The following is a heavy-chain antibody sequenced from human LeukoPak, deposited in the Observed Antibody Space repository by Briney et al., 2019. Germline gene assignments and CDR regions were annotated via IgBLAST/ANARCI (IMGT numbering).Heavy chain of an antibody. CDR2: INHSGST. J-gene: IGHJ4*02. CDR3: ARVVEMATIGPFFDY. Sequence: SETLSLTCAVYGGSFSGYYWSWIRQPPGKGLEWIGEINHSGSTNYNPSLKSRVTISVDTSKNQFSLKLSSVTAADTAVYYCARVVEMATIGPFFDYWGQGTLVTVSS. V-gene: IGHV4-34*01. CDR1: GGSFSGYY. D-gene: IGHD5-24*01.